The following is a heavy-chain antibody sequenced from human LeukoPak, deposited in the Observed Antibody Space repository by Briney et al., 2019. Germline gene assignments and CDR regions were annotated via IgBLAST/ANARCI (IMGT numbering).Heavy chain of an antibody. J-gene: IGHJ6*02. CDR3: ARRGGSYGGYYYYYSMDV. Sequence: KPSETLSLTCTVSGGSISSYYWSWIRQPPGKGLEWIGYIYYSGSTNYNPSLKSRVTISVDTSKNQFSLKLSSVTAADTAVYYCARRGGSYGGYYYYYSMDVWGQGTTVTVSS. D-gene: IGHD1-26*01. V-gene: IGHV4-59*08. CDR1: GGSISSYY. CDR2: IYYSGST.